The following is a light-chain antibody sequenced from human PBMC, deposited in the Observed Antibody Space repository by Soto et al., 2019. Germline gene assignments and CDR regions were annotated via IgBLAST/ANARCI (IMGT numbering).Light chain of an antibody. Sequence: EIVMTQSPATLSVSPGERATLSCRASQSVSSYLAWYQQKPGQAPRLLIYDASNRATGIPARFSGSGSGTDFTLTIGSLEPEDFAVYYCQQRSNWPVTFGQGTRLEIK. CDR3: QQRSNWPVT. CDR1: QSVSSY. J-gene: IGKJ5*01. CDR2: DAS. V-gene: IGKV3-11*01.